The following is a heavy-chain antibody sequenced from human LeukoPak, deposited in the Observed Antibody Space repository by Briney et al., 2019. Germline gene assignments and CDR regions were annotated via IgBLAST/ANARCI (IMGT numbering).Heavy chain of an antibody. J-gene: IGHJ4*02. Sequence: PGGSLRLSCAVSGFTLSGYAMSWGRRAPGKGLERVSDICYSGVSTYYANSVKGRFTISRDNSKSTLYLQMSTLRAEDSAVYYCAKKNSTAYYSPFDHWGQGALVTVSS. CDR1: GFTLSGYA. CDR3: AKKNSTAYYSPFDH. CDR2: ICYSGVST. D-gene: IGHD3-22*01. V-gene: IGHV3-23*01.